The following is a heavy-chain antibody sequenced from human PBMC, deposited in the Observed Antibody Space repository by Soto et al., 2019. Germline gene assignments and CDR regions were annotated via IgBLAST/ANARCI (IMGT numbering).Heavy chain of an antibody. J-gene: IGHJ6*02. V-gene: IGHV3-33*01. Sequence: QVQLVESGGGVVQPGRSLRLSCAVSGFTFSRYGMHWVRQDTGKGLEWVAVIWYDGNKIYYGDSVKGRFTISRDNSKNTLYLQMTGLKAEDTAVYYGARDFDYYYYGMDVWGQGTTVTVSS. CDR2: IWYDGNKI. D-gene: IGHD3-3*01. CDR3: ARDFDYYYYGMDV. CDR1: GFTFSRYG.